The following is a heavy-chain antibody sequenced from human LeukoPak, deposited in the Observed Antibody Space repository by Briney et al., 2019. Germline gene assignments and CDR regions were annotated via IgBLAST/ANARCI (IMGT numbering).Heavy chain of an antibody. CDR1: GGSISSYY. Sequence: PSETLSLTCTVSGGSISSYYWSWIRQPPGKELEWIGYIYYSGSTNYNPSLKSRVTISVDTSKNQFSLKLSSVTAADTAVYYCARGGLAVAVFDYWGQGTLVTVSS. V-gene: IGHV4-59*01. J-gene: IGHJ4*02. D-gene: IGHD6-19*01. CDR3: ARGGLAVAVFDY. CDR2: IYYSGST.